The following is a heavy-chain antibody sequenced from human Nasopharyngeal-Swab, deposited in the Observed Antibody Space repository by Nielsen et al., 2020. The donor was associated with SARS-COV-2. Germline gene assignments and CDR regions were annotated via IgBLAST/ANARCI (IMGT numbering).Heavy chain of an antibody. CDR2: ISYDGSNK. CDR3: TRLGMDSRTYYYYYGMDV. CDR1: GFTFSSYA. J-gene: IGHJ6*02. Sequence: GESLKISCAASGFTFSSYAMHWVRQAPGKGLEWVAVISYDGSNKYYADSVKGRFTISRDDSKNTAYLQMNSLKTEDTAVYYCTRLGMDSRTYYYYYGMDVWGQGTTVTVSS. D-gene: IGHD3-22*01. V-gene: IGHV3-30-3*01.